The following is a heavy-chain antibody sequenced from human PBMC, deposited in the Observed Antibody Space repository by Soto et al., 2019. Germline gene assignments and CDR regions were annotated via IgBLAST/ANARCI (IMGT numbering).Heavy chain of an antibody. V-gene: IGHV4-39*01. D-gene: IGHD3-10*01. J-gene: IGHJ3*02. CDR1: GGSISSSSYH. CDR3: GRRGDYGSGKFDI. Sequence: SETLSLTCTVSGGSISSSSYHWGWIRQPPGKGLEWIGNIHYSGSTYYNPSLKSRVTISVDTSKSQFSLMLSSVTAADTAMYYCGRRGDYGSGKFDIWGQGTMVTVSS. CDR2: IHYSGST.